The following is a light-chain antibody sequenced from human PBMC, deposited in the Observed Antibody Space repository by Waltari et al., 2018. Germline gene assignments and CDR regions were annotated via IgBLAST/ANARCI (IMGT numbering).Light chain of an antibody. CDR1: SSDVGSYNL. Sequence: QSALTQPASVSGSPGQSITISCTGTSSDVGSYNLVSWYQQHPGKAPKLMIYEVSKRPSGVSNRFSCSKSGNTASLTISGLQAEDEADYYCCSYAGSSPHVVFGGGTKLTVL. CDR3: CSYAGSSPHVV. V-gene: IGLV2-23*02. J-gene: IGLJ2*01. CDR2: EVS.